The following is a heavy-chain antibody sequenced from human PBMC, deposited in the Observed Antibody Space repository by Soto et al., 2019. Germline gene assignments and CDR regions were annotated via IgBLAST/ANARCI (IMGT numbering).Heavy chain of an antibody. CDR2: IYYSGST. CDR3: ARLTGGDAFDI. D-gene: IGHD7-27*01. CDR1: GGSISSYY. V-gene: IGHV4-59*01. Sequence: PSETLSLTCTVSGGSISSYYWSWIRQPPGKGLEWIGYIYYSGSTNYNPSLKSRVTISVDTSRNQFSLKLSSVTAADTAVYYCARLTGGDAFDIWGQGTMVTVS. J-gene: IGHJ3*02.